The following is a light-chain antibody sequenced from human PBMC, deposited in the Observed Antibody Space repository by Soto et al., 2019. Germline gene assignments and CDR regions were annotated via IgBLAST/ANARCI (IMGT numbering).Light chain of an antibody. V-gene: IGKV3-15*01. J-gene: IGKJ4*01. CDR1: QSVSSN. Sequence: EIVLTQSPCTLSLSPGERATLSCRASQSVSSNLAWYQQKPGQAPRLLIYGASTRATGIPARFSGSGSGTEFTLTISSLQSEDFAVYYCQQYNNWPPPLTFGGGTKV. CDR3: QQYNNWPPPLT. CDR2: GAS.